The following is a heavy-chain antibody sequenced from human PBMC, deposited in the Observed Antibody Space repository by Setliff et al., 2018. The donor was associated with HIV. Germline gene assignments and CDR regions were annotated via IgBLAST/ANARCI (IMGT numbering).Heavy chain of an antibody. CDR2: ISTSGGA. D-gene: IGHD3-10*01. CDR3: ARRIDDSGSFPDKNWFDT. J-gene: IGHJ5*02. Sequence: SETLSLTCTVSAASISSYYWTWIRQPPGKGLEWIGYISTSGGATYNPSFKSRVTMSIDTSKNQFSLRLTSVTAADTAVYYCARRIDDSGSFPDKNWFDTWGQGSLVTVS. CDR1: AASISSYY. V-gene: IGHV4-4*09.